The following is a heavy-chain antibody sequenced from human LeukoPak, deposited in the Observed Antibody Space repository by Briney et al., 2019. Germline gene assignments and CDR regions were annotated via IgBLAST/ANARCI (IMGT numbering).Heavy chain of an antibody. J-gene: IGHJ4*02. V-gene: IGHV4-59*01. CDR1: GGSISGYY. D-gene: IGHD6-6*01. CDR2: IYYIVSP. Sequence: SETLSLTCTLSGGSISGYYCGWIRQPPGKGLEWIGYIYYIVSPTYHPSLKSPVTISVDTSKNQLSLKLSSVPAADTAVYYCARGDSSTWVYWGQGTLVTVSS. CDR3: ARGDSSTWVY.